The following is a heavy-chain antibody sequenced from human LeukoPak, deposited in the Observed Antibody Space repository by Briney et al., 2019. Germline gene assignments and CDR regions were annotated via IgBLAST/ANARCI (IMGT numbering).Heavy chain of an antibody. Sequence: GGSLRLSCAASGFTFSSYAMSWVRQAPGKGLEWVSAISGSGGSPYYADSVKGRFTISRDNSKNTLYLQMNSLRAEDTAVYYCAKEPYYCSGGSCGANWFDPWGQGTLVTVSS. CDR1: GFTFSSYA. V-gene: IGHV3-23*01. D-gene: IGHD2-15*01. J-gene: IGHJ5*02. CDR2: ISGSGGSP. CDR3: AKEPYYCSGGSCGANWFDP.